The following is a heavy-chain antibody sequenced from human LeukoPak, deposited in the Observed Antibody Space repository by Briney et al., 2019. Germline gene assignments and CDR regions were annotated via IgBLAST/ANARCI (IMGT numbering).Heavy chain of an antibody. J-gene: IGHJ4*02. V-gene: IGHV3-74*01. D-gene: IGHD3-22*01. CDR2: IKDDGTA. CDR3: HPLAYVIT. CDR1: GFSSFGSRW. Sequence: GGSLRLSCAVSGFSSFGSRWMHWVRQVPGEGLVWVAVIKDDGTANYADSVKGRFTASRDDAKNTVYLRMGSLRAEDTAICYCHPLAYVITWGQGTQVTVSS.